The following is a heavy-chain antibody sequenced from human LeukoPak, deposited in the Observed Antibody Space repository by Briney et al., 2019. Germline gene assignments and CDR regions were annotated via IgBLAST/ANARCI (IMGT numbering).Heavy chain of an antibody. CDR1: GFTFSSYW. CDR2: IKQDGSEK. D-gene: IGHD3-9*01. J-gene: IGHJ6*03. CDR3: ARGDFDWLTGYYYYMDV. Sequence: GGSLRLSCAASGFTFSSYWMSWVRQAPGKGLEWVANIKQDGSEKYYVDSVKGRFTISRDNAKNSLYLQMNSLRAEDTAVYYCARGDFDWLTGYYYYMDVWGKGTTVTISS. V-gene: IGHV3-7*01.